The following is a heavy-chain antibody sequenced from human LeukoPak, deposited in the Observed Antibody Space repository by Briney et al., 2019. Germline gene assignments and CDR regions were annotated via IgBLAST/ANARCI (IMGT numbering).Heavy chain of an antibody. Sequence: GSLRLSCAASGFTFSSYEMNWVRQPPGKGLEWIGDINHSGSTNYNPSLKSRATISKDTSKNQFSLQLTSVTAADTAVYYCARPTSYYYYYMDVWGKGTTVIISS. J-gene: IGHJ6*03. D-gene: IGHD3-16*01. CDR1: GFTFSSYE. V-gene: IGHV4-34*01. CDR3: ARPTSYYYYYMDV. CDR2: INHSGST.